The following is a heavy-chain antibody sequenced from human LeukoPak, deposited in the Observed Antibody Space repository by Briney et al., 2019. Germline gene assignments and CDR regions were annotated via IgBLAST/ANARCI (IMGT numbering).Heavy chain of an antibody. CDR1: GFTFSSYE. V-gene: IGHV3-48*03. Sequence: GGSLRLSCAASGFTFSSYEMNRVRQAPGKGLEWVSYISSSGSTIYYADSVKGRFTISRDNAKNSLYLQMNSLRAEDTAVYYCASLYYDSSGYYLSYFDYWGQGTLVTVSS. J-gene: IGHJ4*02. D-gene: IGHD3-22*01. CDR2: ISSSGSTI. CDR3: ASLYYDSSGYYLSYFDY.